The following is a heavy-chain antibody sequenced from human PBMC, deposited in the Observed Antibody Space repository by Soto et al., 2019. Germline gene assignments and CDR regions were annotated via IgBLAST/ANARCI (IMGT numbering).Heavy chain of an antibody. CDR3: AHGVGNYALMGY. Sequence: QITLKESGPTLVKPTQTLTLTCTFSGFSLSTSGVSVGWIRQPPGKALEWLALIHWDDDKRYSPSLKSRLTIPKDTSQNPVVLTMTNMDPVDTATYYCAHGVGNYALMGYWGQGTLVTVSS. CDR1: GFSLSTSGVS. V-gene: IGHV2-5*02. J-gene: IGHJ4*02. D-gene: IGHD4-4*01. CDR2: IHWDDDK.